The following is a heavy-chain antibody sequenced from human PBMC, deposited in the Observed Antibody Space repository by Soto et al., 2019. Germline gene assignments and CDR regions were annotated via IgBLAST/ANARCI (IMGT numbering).Heavy chain of an antibody. J-gene: IGHJ5*02. V-gene: IGHV3-33*01. CDR1: GFTFSSYG. CDR3: ARVIYPYYDFWSGYSLRYNWFDP. CDR2: IWYDGSNK. Sequence: GGSLRLSCAASGFTFSSYGMHWVRQAPGKGLEWVAVIWYDGSNKYYADSVKGRFTISRDNSKNTLYLQMNSLRAEDTAVYYCARVIYPYYDFWSGYSLRYNWFDPWGQGTLVTVSS. D-gene: IGHD3-3*01.